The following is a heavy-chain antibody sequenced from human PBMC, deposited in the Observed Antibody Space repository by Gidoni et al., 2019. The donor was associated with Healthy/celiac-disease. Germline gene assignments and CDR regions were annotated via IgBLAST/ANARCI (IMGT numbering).Heavy chain of an antibody. V-gene: IGHV3-7*03. CDR3: AREVRTGLTYYDFWSGYYVFAFDI. CDR1: GVTFSSYW. D-gene: IGHD3-3*01. Sequence: EVQLVESGGGLVKPGGSLRLSCAASGVTFSSYWMRWCGQAPGKGLEVVSNIQQDGSEIYYVDSVKGRFTISRDNAKNSLYLQMNSLSAEDTAVYYCAREVRTGLTYYDFWSGYYVFAFDIWGQGTMVTVSS. J-gene: IGHJ3*02. CDR2: IQQDGSEI.